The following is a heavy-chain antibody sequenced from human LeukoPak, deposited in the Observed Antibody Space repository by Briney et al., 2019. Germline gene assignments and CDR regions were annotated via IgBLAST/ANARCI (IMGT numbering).Heavy chain of an antibody. CDR1: GGSISSYY. V-gene: IGHV4-59*01. CDR3: ARKTSYYDSSGYPNAFDI. J-gene: IGHJ3*02. CDR2: IYYSGST. D-gene: IGHD3-22*01. Sequence: SETLSLTCTVSGGSISSYYWSWIRQPPGKGLEWIGYIYYSGSTNYNPSLKSRVTISVDTSKTQFSLKLSSVTAADTAVYYCARKTSYYDSSGYPNAFDIWGQGTMVTVSS.